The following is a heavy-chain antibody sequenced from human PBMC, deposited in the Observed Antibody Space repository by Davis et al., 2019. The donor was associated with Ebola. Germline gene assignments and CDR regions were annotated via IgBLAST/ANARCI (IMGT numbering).Heavy chain of an antibody. D-gene: IGHD7-27*01. J-gene: IGHJ6*04. Sequence: GESLKISCAASGFTFSSYYMNWVRPAPGKGLEWVSAISGSGGSTTYAQKFQGRVTMTRDTSTSTVYMELSSLRSEDTAVYYCARETGDGGGMDVWGKGTTVTVSS. CDR2: ISGSGGST. CDR1: GFTFSSYY. CDR3: ARETGDGGGMDV. V-gene: IGHV1-46*01.